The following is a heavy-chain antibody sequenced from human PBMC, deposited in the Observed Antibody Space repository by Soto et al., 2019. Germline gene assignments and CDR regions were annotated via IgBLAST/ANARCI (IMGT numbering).Heavy chain of an antibody. D-gene: IGHD6-25*01. CDR3: ARVPRAWPQREGFDY. CDR1: GGSISSGGYY. J-gene: IGHJ4*02. CDR2: INHSGST. V-gene: IGHV4-39*07. Sequence: SETLSLTCTVSGGSISSGGYYWSWIRQPPWKGLEWIGEINHSGSTNYNPSLKSRVTISVDTSKNQFSLKLTSVTAADTAVYYCARVPRAWPQREGFDYWGQGTLVTVSS.